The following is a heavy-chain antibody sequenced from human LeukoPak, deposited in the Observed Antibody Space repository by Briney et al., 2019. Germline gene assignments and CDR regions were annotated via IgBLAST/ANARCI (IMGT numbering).Heavy chain of an antibody. CDR1: GFTFSSYE. CDR2: ISSSGSTI. D-gene: IGHD6-13*01. Sequence: GGSLRLSCAASGFTFSSYEMNWVRQAPGKGLEWVSYISSSGSTIYYADSVKGRFTISRDNAKNSLYLQMNSLRAEDTAVYFCARARRYSSSWYCDYWGQGTLVTVSS. J-gene: IGHJ4*02. CDR3: ARARRYSSSWYCDY. V-gene: IGHV3-48*03.